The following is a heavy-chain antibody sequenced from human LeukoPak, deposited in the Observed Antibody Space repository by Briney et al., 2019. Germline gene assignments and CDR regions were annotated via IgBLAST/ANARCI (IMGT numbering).Heavy chain of an antibody. CDR1: GFTFSSNY. V-gene: IGHV3-53*01. CDR2: IYSGGST. J-gene: IGHJ4*02. D-gene: IGHD3-9*01. CDR3: ARDQPRGILTGYYRGSD. Sequence: GGSLRLSCAASGFTFSSNYMSWVRQAPGKGLEWVSVIYSGGSTYYSDSVTGRFTISRDNSKNTQYLQMNSLRAEDTAVYYCARDQPRGILTGYYRGSDWGQGTLVTVSS.